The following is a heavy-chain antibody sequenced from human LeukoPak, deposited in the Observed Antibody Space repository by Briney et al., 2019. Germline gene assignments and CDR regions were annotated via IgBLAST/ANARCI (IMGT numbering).Heavy chain of an antibody. D-gene: IGHD3-16*02. J-gene: IGHJ4*02. Sequence: GGSLRLSCAASGFTFSSYAMSWVRQAPGKGLECVSAISGSGGSTYYADSLKGRFTISRDNAKNSVYLQMNSLRAEDTAVYYCARDVNDFVWGSYRADYWGQGTLVTVSS. CDR1: GFTFSSYA. CDR3: ARDVNDFVWGSYRADY. CDR2: ISGSGGST. V-gene: IGHV3-23*01.